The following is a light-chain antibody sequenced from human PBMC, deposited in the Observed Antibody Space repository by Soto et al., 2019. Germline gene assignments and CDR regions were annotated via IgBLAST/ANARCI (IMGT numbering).Light chain of an antibody. CDR1: QSVSSN. J-gene: IGKJ1*01. CDR3: QQYNNSPT. V-gene: IGKV3-15*01. CDR2: GAS. Sequence: EIVMTQSPATLSVSPGERATLSCRASQSVSSNLAWYQQKPGQAPRLLIYGASTRATGVPARFSGSGPGTEFTLTIRSLQSEDFAVYFCQQYNNSPTFGQGTKVEIK.